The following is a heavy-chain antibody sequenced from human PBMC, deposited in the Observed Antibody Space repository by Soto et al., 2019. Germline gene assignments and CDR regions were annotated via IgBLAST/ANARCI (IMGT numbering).Heavy chain of an antibody. J-gene: IGHJ6*02. CDR3: ARDPWGDGYYYYYGMDV. Sequence: SVKVSCKASGGTFSSYAISWVRQAPGQGLEWMGGIIPIFGTANYAQKFQGSVTITADESTSTAYMELSSLRSEDTAVYYCARDPWGDGYYYYYGMDVWGQGTTVTVSS. CDR1: GGTFSSYA. D-gene: IGHD2-21*02. V-gene: IGHV1-69*13. CDR2: IIPIFGTA.